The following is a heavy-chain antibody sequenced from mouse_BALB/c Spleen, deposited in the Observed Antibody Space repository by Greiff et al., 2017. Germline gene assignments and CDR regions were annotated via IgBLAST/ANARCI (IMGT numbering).Heavy chain of an antibody. CDR1: GFNIKDTY. J-gene: IGHJ2*01. V-gene: IGHV1-37*01. CDR2: INPYNGDT. D-gene: IGHD2-12*01. CDR3: GRDDEGFDY. Sequence: EVQLQQSGAELVKPGASVKLSCTASGFNIKDTYMHWVKQSHGKSLEWIGRINPYNGDTFYNQKFKGKATLTVDKSSSTAHMELLSLTSEDSAVYYCGRDDEGFDYWGQGTTLTVSS.